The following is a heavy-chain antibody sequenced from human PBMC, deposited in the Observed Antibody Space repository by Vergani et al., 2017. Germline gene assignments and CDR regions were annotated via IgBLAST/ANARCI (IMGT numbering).Heavy chain of an antibody. CDR2: ISWNSGSI. Sequence: EVQLVESGGGLVQPGRSLRLSCAASGFTFDDYAMHWVRQAPGKGLEWVSGISWNSGSIGYADSVKGRFIISRDNAKNSLYLQMNSLRAEDTALYYCAKDTSWRGYYYYYYYMDVWGKGTTVTVSS. CDR1: GFTFDDYA. V-gene: IGHV3-9*01. CDR3: AKDTSWRGYYYYYYYMDV. D-gene: IGHD3-3*01. J-gene: IGHJ6*03.